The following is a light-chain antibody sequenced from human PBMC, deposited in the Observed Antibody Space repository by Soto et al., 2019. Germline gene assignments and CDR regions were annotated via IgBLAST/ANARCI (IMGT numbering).Light chain of an antibody. J-gene: IGKJ4*01. CDR3: QQYNNWPSLT. Sequence: EIVMTQSPATLSVSPGERATLSCRASQSVSSNLAWYQQKPGQAPRLFIYGASTRATGIPARFSGSGSGTEFTLTISSLQSEDFAVYYCQQYNNWPSLTFGGGTKVEIK. CDR1: QSVSSN. V-gene: IGKV3-15*01. CDR2: GAS.